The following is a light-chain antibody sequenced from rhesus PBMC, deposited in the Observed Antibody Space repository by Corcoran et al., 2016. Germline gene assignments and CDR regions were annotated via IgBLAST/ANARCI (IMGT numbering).Light chain of an antibody. CDR1: QSFSSS. CDR2: SAS. CDR3: QQYYSYPYS. Sequence: DIQMTQSPSSLSASVGDTVTITCRASQSFSSSLAWYQQKPGKAHKLLLYSASRLQSGVPSRLSGIKSWTDFILTSSSLQPEGSASYYCQQYYSYPYSFGQGTKVESK. V-gene: IGKV1-46*01. J-gene: IGKJ2*01.